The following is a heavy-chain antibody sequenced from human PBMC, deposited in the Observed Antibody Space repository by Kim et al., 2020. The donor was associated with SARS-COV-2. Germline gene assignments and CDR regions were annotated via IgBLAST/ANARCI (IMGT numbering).Heavy chain of an antibody. V-gene: IGHV4-59*08. CDR3: ARQVDYYDSTGYYLYYFDY. CDR2: IYYSGST. D-gene: IGHD3-22*01. Sequence: SETLSLTCTVSGGSISSYYWSWIRQPPGKGLEWIGYIYYSGSTNYNPSLKSRVTISVDTSKNQYSLKLSSVTAADTAVYYCARQVDYYDSTGYYLYYFDYWGQGTLVTIS. CDR1: GGSISSYY. J-gene: IGHJ4*02.